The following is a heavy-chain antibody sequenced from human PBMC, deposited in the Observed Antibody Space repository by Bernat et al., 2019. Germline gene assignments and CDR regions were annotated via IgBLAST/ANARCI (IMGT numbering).Heavy chain of an antibody. D-gene: IGHD3-9*01. CDR2: INHSGST. CDR3: ARVAYYDILTGYFNNYWYFDL. CDR1: GGSFSGYY. Sequence: QVQLQQWGAGLLKPSETLSLTCAVYGGSFSGYYWSWIRQPPGKGLEWIGKINHSGSTNYNPSLKSRVTISVDTSKNQFSLKLSSVTAADTAVYYCARVAYYDILTGYFNNYWYFDLWGRGTLVTVSS. J-gene: IGHJ2*01. V-gene: IGHV4-34*01.